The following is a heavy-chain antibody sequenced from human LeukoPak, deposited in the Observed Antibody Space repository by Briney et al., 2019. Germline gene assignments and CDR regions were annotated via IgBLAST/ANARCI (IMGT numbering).Heavy chain of an antibody. J-gene: IGHJ4*02. CDR3: ARDLGGYYLN. CDR2: ISSSSSYI. CDR1: GFTFSSYS. V-gene: IGHV3-21*01. Sequence: KSGGSLRLSCAASGFTFSSYSMNWVRQAPGKGLEWVSSISSSSSYIYYADSVKGRFTISIDNAKNSLYLQMNSLRAEDTAVYYCARDLGGYYLNWGQGTLVTVSS. D-gene: IGHD3-22*01.